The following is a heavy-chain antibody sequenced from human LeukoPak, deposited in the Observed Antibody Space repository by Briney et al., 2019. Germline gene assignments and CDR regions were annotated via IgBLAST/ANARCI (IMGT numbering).Heavy chain of an antibody. CDR1: VGSISIYY. CDR3: ARRDYYYYYMDV. CDR2: IYTSGST. V-gene: IGHV4-4*09. Sequence: SETLSLTCTVSVGSISIYYWSWIRQPPGKGLEWIGYIYTSGSTNYNPSLKSRVTISVDTSKNQFSLKLSSVTAADTAVYYCARRDYYYYYMDVWGKGTTVTVSS. J-gene: IGHJ6*03.